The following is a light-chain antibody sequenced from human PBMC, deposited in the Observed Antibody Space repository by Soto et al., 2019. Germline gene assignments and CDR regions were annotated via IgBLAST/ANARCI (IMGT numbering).Light chain of an antibody. CDR1: QSVGSY. V-gene: IGKV3-11*01. CDR2: DAS. CDR3: QQRGDWPPLT. Sequence: EIVLTQSPATLSLSPGERATLSCRASQSVGSYIAWFQQKPGQAPRLLIYDASNRATGVPVRFSGSGSGTDFPLTISSLEPEDFAVYSCQQRGDWPPLTFGGGTKVEIK. J-gene: IGKJ4*01.